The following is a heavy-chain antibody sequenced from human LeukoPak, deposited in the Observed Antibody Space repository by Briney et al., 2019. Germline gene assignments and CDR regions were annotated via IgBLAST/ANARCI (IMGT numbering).Heavy chain of an antibody. J-gene: IGHJ4*02. CDR1: GDSISTYY. CDR2: IDYSGST. Sequence: PSETLSLTCTVSGDSISTYYWSWIRQPPGKGLEWIGYIDYSGSTAYNPSLNGRVALSPDASKNQFSLKLRSVTAADTAVYYCARLNGGNWGPGILVTGSS. D-gene: IGHD4-23*01. CDR3: ARLNGGN. V-gene: IGHV4-59*08.